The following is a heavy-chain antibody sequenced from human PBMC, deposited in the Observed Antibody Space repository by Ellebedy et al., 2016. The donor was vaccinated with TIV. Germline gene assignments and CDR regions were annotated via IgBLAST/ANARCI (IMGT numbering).Heavy chain of an antibody. V-gene: IGHV3-21*01. CDR2: ISSSSSYI. J-gene: IGHJ6*02. Sequence: GESLKISCAASGFTFSSYSMNWVRQAPGKGLEWVSSISSSSSYIYYADSVKGRFTISRDNAKNSLYLQMNSLRAEDTSVCYCARGAPTYYDFYYYYGMDVWGQGTTVTVSS. CDR1: GFTFSSYS. CDR3: ARGAPTYYDFYYYYGMDV. D-gene: IGHD3-3*01.